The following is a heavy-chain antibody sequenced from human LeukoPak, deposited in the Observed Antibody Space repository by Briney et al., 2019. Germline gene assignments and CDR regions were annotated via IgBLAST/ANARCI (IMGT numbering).Heavy chain of an antibody. Sequence: SETLSLTCAVSGESFSDYSWNWIRQPPGKGLEWIGEINHSGSTNYNPSLKSRVTISVDTSKNQFSLKLSSVTAADTAVYYCARESIAARRRAFDIWGQATMVTVSS. CDR3: ARESIAARRRAFDI. CDR2: INHSGST. V-gene: IGHV4-34*01. D-gene: IGHD6-6*01. CDR1: GESFSDYS. J-gene: IGHJ3*02.